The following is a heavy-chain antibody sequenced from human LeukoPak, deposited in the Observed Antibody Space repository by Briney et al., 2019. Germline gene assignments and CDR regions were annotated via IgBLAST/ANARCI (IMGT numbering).Heavy chain of an antibody. CDR2: IRYDGSNK. CDR3: ARPAYCGGNCYYFPDY. CDR1: GFTFSSYG. V-gene: IGHV3-30*02. Sequence: GGSLRLSCAASGFTFSSYGMHWVRQAPGKGLEGVAFIRYDGSNKYYADSVKGRFTISRDNSKNTLYLQMNSLRAEDTAVYYCARPAYCGGNCYYFPDYWGQGTLVTVSS. D-gene: IGHD2-21*02. J-gene: IGHJ4*02.